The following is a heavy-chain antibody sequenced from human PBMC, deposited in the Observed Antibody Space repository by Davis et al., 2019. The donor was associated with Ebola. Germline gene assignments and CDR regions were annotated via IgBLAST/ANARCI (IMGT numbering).Heavy chain of an antibody. Sequence: AASVKVSCKASGYTFTSYYMHWVRQAPGQGLEWMGIINPSGGSTSYAQKFQGRVTITRDTSASTAYMELSSLRSEDTAVYYCARDGRYNWNKGWFDPWGQGTLVTVSS. CDR2: INPSGGST. CDR1: GYTFTSYY. CDR3: ARDGRYNWNKGWFDP. V-gene: IGHV1-46*01. D-gene: IGHD1/OR15-1a*01. J-gene: IGHJ5*02.